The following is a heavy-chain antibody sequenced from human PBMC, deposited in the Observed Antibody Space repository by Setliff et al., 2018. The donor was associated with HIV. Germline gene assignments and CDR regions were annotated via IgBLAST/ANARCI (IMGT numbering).Heavy chain of an antibody. CDR1: GYTFSSYA. D-gene: IGHD3-22*01. J-gene: IGHJ6*03. CDR2: ISAGGYTT. CDR3: ARVQYFNSGGYWATIRHYYYMDV. Sequence: GESLKISCAASGYTFSSYAMTWVRQAPGKGLEWVSGISAGGYTTYYADSVKGRFTISRDNSKNTLYLQMNSLRAEDTAVYYCARVQYFNSGGYWATIRHYYYMDVWGKGTAVTVSS. V-gene: IGHV3-23*01.